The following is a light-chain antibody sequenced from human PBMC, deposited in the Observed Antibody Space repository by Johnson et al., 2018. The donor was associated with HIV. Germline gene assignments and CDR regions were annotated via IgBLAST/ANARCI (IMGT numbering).Light chain of an antibody. Sequence: QSVLTQPPSVSAAPGQKVTISCSGSSSNIGNNYVSWYQQLPGTAPKLLIYRNNQRPSGVPDRFSGSKSGTSASLAISGLQAEDEADYYCAAWDDSLNGHYAFGTGTKVTVL. J-gene: IGLJ1*01. V-gene: IGLV1-47*01. CDR3: AAWDDSLNGHYA. CDR2: RNN. CDR1: SSNIGNNY.